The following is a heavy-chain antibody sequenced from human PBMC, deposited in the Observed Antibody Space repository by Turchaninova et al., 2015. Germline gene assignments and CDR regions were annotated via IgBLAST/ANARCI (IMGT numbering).Heavy chain of an antibody. D-gene: IGHD3-9*01. CDR1: IGSFNDYH. Sequence: QVQVQQWGAGLLTPSETLSPPCAASIGSFNDYHGGWIRPPPGKGLEWIGEINHGGNTIYNPSLKSRVTMSLDTSKSQFSLKLNSVTASDTAVYYCATGPDSAKTGYWGPGTLVTVSS. J-gene: IGHJ4*02. CDR3: ATGPDSAKTGY. CDR2: INHGGNT. V-gene: IGHV4-34*02.